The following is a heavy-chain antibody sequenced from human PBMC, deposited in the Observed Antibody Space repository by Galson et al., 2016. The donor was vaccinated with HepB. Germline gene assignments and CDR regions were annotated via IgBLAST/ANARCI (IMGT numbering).Heavy chain of an antibody. Sequence: SLRLSCAASGFIFSDYGMHWVRQAPGKGLEWVAVIWNDGSNKYYADSVKGRFTISRDNSKNTLDLQVNILKVEDTAVYYCVRDKESGYGFDSWGQGILVTVSS. CDR1: GFIFSDYG. V-gene: IGHV3-33*01. CDR3: VRDKESGYGFDS. J-gene: IGHJ4*01. D-gene: IGHD5-12*01. CDR2: IWNDGSNK.